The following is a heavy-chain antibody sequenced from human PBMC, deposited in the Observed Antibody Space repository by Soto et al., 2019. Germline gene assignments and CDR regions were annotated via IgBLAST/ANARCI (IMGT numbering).Heavy chain of an antibody. V-gene: IGHV1-46*01. CDR2: INPSGGST. Sequence: GASVKVSCKASGYTFTSYYMHWVRQAPGQGLEWMGIINPSGGSTSYAQKFQGRVTMTRDTSTSTVYMELSSLRSEDTAVYYCARDRNVDTIAAAPDYWGQGTLVTVSS. D-gene: IGHD6-13*01. CDR3: ARDRNVDTIAAAPDY. CDR1: GYTFTSYY. J-gene: IGHJ4*02.